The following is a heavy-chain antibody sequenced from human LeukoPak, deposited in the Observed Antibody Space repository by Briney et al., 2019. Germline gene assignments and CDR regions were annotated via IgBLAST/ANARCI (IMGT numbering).Heavy chain of an antibody. D-gene: IGHD3-22*01. CDR2: ISGSGGST. CDR1: GFTFSSYA. Sequence: PGGSLRLSCAASGFTFSSYAMSWVRQAPGKGLEWVSAISGSGGSTYYADSVKGRFTISRDNSKNTLYLQMNSLRAEDTAVYYCAKDYYYDSSGQTPKFSGYYYYYYMDVWGKGTTVTISS. J-gene: IGHJ6*03. CDR3: AKDYYYDSSGQTPKFSGYYYYYYMDV. V-gene: IGHV3-23*01.